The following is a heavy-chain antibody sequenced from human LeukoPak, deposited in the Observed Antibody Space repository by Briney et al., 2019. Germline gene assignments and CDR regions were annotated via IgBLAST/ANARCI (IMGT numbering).Heavy chain of an antibody. Sequence: PGGSLRLSCAASGFTVSTSYISWVRQAPGKGLEWVSSISSSSSYIYYADSVKGRFTISRDNAKNSLYLQMNSLRAEDTAVYYCAETLYDSSGSSFDYWGQGTLVTVSS. V-gene: IGHV3-21*01. D-gene: IGHD3-22*01. CDR2: ISSSSSYI. CDR3: AETLYDSSGSSFDY. CDR1: GFTVSTSY. J-gene: IGHJ4*02.